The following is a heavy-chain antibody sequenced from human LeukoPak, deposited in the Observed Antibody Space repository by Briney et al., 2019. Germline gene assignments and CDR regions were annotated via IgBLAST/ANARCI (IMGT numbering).Heavy chain of an antibody. V-gene: IGHV4-34*01. CDR1: GGSFSGYY. Sequence: SETLSLTCAVYGGSFSGYYRSWIRQPPGKGLEWIGEINHSGSTNYNPSLKSRVTISVDTSKNQFSLKLSSVTAADTAVYYCARSPTYYDILTGFAPNYNWFDPWGQGTLVTVSS. CDR3: ARSPTYYDILTGFAPNYNWFDP. D-gene: IGHD3-9*01. J-gene: IGHJ5*02. CDR2: INHSGST.